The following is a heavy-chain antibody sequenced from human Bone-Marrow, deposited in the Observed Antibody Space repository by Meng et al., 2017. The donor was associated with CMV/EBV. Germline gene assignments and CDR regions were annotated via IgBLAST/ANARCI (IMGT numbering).Heavy chain of an antibody. J-gene: IGHJ4*02. D-gene: IGHD2-15*01. V-gene: IGHV3-7*01. Sequence: GESLKISCAASGFTFSSYWMSWVRQAPGKGLEWVANIRQDGGETYYVDSVKGRFTISRDNAKNSLYLQMNSLRAEDTAVYYCARVAPLGSGGDSFDYWGQGTLVTVSS. CDR1: GFTFSSYW. CDR3: ARVAPLGSGGDSFDY. CDR2: IRQDGGET.